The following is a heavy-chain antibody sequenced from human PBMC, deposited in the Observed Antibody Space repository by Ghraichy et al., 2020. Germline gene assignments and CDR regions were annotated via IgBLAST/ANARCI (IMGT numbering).Heavy chain of an antibody. CDR2: FDPEDGET. CDR1: GYTLTELS. CDR3: ATDYCSSTSCSRGLYSRAGHYGMDV. Sequence: ASVKVSCKVSGYTLTELSMHWVRQAPGKGLEWMGGFDPEDGETIYAQKFQGRVTMTEDTSTETAYMELSSLRSEDTAVYYCATDYCSSTSCSRGLYSRAGHYGMDVWGQGTTVTVSS. V-gene: IGHV1-24*01. J-gene: IGHJ6*02. D-gene: IGHD2-2*01.